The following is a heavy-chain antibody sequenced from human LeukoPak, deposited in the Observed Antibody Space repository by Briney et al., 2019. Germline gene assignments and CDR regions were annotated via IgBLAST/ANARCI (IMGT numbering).Heavy chain of an antibody. J-gene: IGHJ4*02. CDR2: IYQDGSEK. V-gene: IGHV3-7*04. CDR3: ARDCEALGMCGH. D-gene: IGHD7-27*01. CDR1: GFTFSNYW. Sequence: GGPLRLSCAASGFTFSNYWMNWVHQAPGKGLEWVANIYQDGSEKYYVASVTGRFTIPRDNAKNSLYLQMTSLRAGETAVYYCARDCEALGMCGHWGEGTLVTVSS.